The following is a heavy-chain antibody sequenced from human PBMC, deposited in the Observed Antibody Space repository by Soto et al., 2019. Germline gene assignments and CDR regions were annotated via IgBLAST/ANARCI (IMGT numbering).Heavy chain of an antibody. CDR3: ARDRGYYDILTGYYDYYYYGMDV. V-gene: IGHV3-21*01. Sequence: GGSLRLSCAASGFTFSSYSMNWVRQAPGKGLEWVSSISSSSYIYYADSVKGRFTISRDNAKNSLYLQMNSLRAEDTAVYYCARDRGYYDILTGYYDYYYYGMDVWGQGTTVTVSS. CDR1: GFTFSSYS. CDR2: ISSSSYI. J-gene: IGHJ6*02. D-gene: IGHD3-9*01.